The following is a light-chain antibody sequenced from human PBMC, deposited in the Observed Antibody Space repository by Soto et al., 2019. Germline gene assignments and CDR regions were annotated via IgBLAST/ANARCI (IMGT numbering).Light chain of an antibody. J-gene: IGKJ1*01. CDR1: QGISTY. V-gene: IGKV1-5*01. Sequence: DIQRNQSPSSLSASVGDRVTITCRASQGISTYLNCYQQKPGKAPKLLIYDASSLESGVPSRFSGSGSGTEFTLTISSLQTDDFATYYCQQYNSYSTWTFGQGTKVDIK. CDR3: QQYNSYSTWT. CDR2: DAS.